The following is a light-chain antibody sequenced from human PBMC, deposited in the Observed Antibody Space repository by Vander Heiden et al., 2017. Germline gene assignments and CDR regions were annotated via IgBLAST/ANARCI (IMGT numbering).Light chain of an antibody. V-gene: IGKV1-39*01. CDR1: QSISSY. J-gene: IGKJ3*01. Sequence: DIQMTQSPSSLSASVGDRVTITCRASQSISSYLNWYQQKPGKAHKLLIYAASSLQSGVPSRFSGSGSGTDFTLTISSLQPEDFATYYCQQSYSTFGPGTKVDIK. CDR2: AAS. CDR3: QQSYST.